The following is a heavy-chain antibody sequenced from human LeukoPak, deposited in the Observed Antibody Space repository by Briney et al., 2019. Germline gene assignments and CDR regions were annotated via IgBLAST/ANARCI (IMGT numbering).Heavy chain of an antibody. CDR3: ARGKLNKATTVTTGLDVHDP. CDR2: INPNSGGT. V-gene: IGHV1-2*06. D-gene: IGHD4-17*01. CDR1: GYTFTGYY. Sequence: ASVKVSCKASGYTFTGYYMHWVRQAPGQGLEWMGRINPNSGGTNYAQKFQGRVTVTRDTSISTAYMELSRLRSDDTAVYYCARGKLNKATTVTTGLDVHDPWGQGTLVTVSS. J-gene: IGHJ5*02.